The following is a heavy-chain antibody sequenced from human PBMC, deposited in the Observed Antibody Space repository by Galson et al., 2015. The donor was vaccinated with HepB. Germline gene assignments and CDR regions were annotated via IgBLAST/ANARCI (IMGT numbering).Heavy chain of an antibody. J-gene: IGHJ4*01. D-gene: IGHD1-26*01. CDR3: ARDHIVEATTFDY. CDR2: INAGNGNT. Sequence: SVKVSCKASGYTFTSYAMHWVRQAPGQRLEWMGWINAGNGNTKYSQKFQGRVTITRDTSASTAYMELSSLRSEDTAVYYCARDHIVEATTFDYWGPGTLVTVSS. CDR1: GYTFTSYA. V-gene: IGHV1-3*01.